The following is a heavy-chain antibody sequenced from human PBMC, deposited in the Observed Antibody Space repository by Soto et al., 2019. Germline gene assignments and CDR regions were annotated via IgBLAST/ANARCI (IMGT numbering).Heavy chain of an antibody. J-gene: IGHJ2*01. CDR3: FFFQAEDGIRDL. Sequence: TEQECVSAIRGSGGSTYYADSVKGRFTISRDNSKNTLYLQMSRLRAEDTAVYYFFFFQAEDGIRDL. V-gene: IGHV3-64D*08. CDR2: IRGSGGST. D-gene: IGHD2-21*01.